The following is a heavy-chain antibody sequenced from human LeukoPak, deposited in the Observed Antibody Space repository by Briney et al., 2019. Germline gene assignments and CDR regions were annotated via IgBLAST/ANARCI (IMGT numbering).Heavy chain of an antibody. CDR2: NYYSGST. J-gene: IGHJ4*02. D-gene: IGHD4-17*01. Sequence: SETLSLTCTVSGGSISYYYWSWIRQPPGKGLEWIGYNYYSGSTNYNPSLKSRVTISVDTSKSQFSLKLSSVTAADTAVYYCARRGLGYGDHVSYFDYWGQGTLVTVSS. CDR1: GGSISYYY. V-gene: IGHV4-59*08. CDR3: ARRGLGYGDHVSYFDY.